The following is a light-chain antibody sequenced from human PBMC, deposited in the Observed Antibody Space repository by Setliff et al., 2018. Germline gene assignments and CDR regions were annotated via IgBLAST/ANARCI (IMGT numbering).Light chain of an antibody. CDR1: SSDVGGYNY. V-gene: IGLV2-14*01. CDR3: SSYTSSSTPVV. CDR2: EVS. Sequence: QSALTQPASVSGSPGQSITISCTGTSSDVGGYNYVSWYQHHPGKAPKLMIYEVSNRPSGVSNRFSGSKSGNTASLTISGPQAEDEADYYCSSYTSSSTPVVFGGGTKVPS. J-gene: IGLJ2*01.